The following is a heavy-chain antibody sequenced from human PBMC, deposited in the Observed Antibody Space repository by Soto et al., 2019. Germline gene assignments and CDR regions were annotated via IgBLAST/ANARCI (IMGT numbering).Heavy chain of an antibody. V-gene: IGHV3-23*01. CDR1: GFSFSSDA. CDR3: AKALGSCSSTSCQYYFDY. Sequence: GGSLRLACAASGFSFSSDAMSWVGRGPGKGREWVSAISGSGGSTYYADPVKGRFTISRDNSKNTLYLQMNSLRAEDTAVYYCAKALGSCSSTSCQYYFDYWGQGTLVTVSS. J-gene: IGHJ4*02. CDR2: ISGSGGST. D-gene: IGHD2-2*01.